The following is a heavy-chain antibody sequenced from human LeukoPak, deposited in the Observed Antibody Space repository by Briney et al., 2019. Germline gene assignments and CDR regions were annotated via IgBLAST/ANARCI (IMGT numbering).Heavy chain of an antibody. V-gene: IGHV4-4*09. D-gene: IGHD7-27*01. CDR1: GGSLSSSY. J-gene: IGHJ4*02. CDR2: IYASGPT. Sequence: SETLSLPCTVSGGSLSSSYWSWLRQPPGKGLEWIGYIYASGPTHYNLSLMSRVTISVGTSKNQFYLKLNSVTAADTAVDYCARHPLGPRSRFDYWGQGTLVTVSS. CDR3: ARHPLGPRSRFDY.